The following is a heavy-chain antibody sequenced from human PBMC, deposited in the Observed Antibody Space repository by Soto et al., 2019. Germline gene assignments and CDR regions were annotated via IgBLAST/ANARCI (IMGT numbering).Heavy chain of an antibody. D-gene: IGHD3-9*01. CDR2: IWYDGSNK. J-gene: IGHJ4*02. V-gene: IGHV3-33*01. CDR3: ARDLFDTDLAYYFDY. Sequence: QVQLVESGGGVVQPGRSLRLSCAASGFTFSSYGMHWVRQAPGKGLEWVAVIWYDGSNKYYADSVKGRFTISRDNSKNTLYLQMNSLRAEDTAVYYCARDLFDTDLAYYFDYWGQGTLVTVSS. CDR1: GFTFSSYG.